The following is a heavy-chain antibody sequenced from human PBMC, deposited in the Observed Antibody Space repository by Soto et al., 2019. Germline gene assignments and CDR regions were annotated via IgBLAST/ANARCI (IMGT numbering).Heavy chain of an antibody. CDR1: GYTFTNYV. CDR2: INAGDDNT. J-gene: IGHJ4*02. CDR3: ARESGYPLDY. D-gene: IGHD3-22*01. V-gene: IGHV1-3*01. Sequence: QVQLVQSGAEVKKPGASVKVSCKASGYTFTNYVMHWVRQAPGQRREWMGSINAGDDNTKYSQKFQGRVTITTDTSASTAYMELSSLRSEDTAVYYCARESGYPLDYWGQGTLVTVSS.